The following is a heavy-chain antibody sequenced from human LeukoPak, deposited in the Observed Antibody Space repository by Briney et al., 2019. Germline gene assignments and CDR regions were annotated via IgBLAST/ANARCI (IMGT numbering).Heavy chain of an antibody. J-gene: IGHJ5*02. CDR1: GPSIISSSSG. Sequence: KTSHTLSPTCTVSGPSIISSSSGSGWIRHPPGKGLVWIGSIYYSGNTRYNPSLKSRVTISVDTSKTQFSLKLSSVTAADTAVYYCASSPDDYGDYAAGNWFDPWGQGTLVTVSS. CDR3: ASSPDDYGDYAAGNWFDP. V-gene: IGHV4-39*01. D-gene: IGHD4-17*01. CDR2: IYYSGNT.